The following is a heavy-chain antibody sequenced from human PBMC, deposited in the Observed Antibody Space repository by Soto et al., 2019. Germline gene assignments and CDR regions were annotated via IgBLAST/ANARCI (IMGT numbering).Heavy chain of an antibody. CDR2: INPSGGST. V-gene: IGHV1-46*01. Sequence: ASVKVSCKASGYTFTSYYMHWVRQAPGQGLEWMGIINPSGGSTSYAQKFQGRVTMTRDTSTSTVYMELSSLRSEDTAVYYCARRNSGYDYYYYGMDVWGQGATVTVSS. D-gene: IGHD5-12*01. J-gene: IGHJ6*02. CDR3: ARRNSGYDYYYYGMDV. CDR1: GYTFTSYY.